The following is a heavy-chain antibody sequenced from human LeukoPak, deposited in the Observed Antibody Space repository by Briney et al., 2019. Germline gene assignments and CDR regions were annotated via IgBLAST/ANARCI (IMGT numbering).Heavy chain of an antibody. J-gene: IGHJ4*02. V-gene: IGHV1-69*13. Sequence: ASVKVSCKASGGTFSSYAISWVRQAPGQGLEWMGGIIPILGTANYAQKFQGRVTITADESTSTAYMELSSLRSEDTAVYYCVRGDYCSGGSCLLDYWGQGTLVTVSS. CDR1: GGTFSSYA. D-gene: IGHD2-15*01. CDR2: IIPILGTA. CDR3: VRGDYCSGGSCLLDY.